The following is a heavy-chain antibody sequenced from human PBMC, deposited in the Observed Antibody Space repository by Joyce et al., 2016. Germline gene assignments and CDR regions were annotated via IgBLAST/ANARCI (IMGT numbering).Heavy chain of an antibody. D-gene: IGHD2/OR15-2a*01. CDR1: GYSITSARDY. J-gene: IGHJ3*02. Sequence: QEQLQESGTGLVKPSQTLSLTCHVSGYSITSARDYWTWIRHHPGRGLEWIGYIHYGGSTYYNPPLKIRVVISKDTSKNQFSLNLTAVTAADTAVYYYAREMETTYSDTEVGAFDIWGQGTLVTVSS. V-gene: IGHV4-31*03. CDR2: IHYGGST. CDR3: AREMETTYSDTEVGAFDI.